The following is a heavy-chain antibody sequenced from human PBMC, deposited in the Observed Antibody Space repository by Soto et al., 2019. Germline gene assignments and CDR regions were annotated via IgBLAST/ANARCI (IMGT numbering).Heavy chain of an antibody. J-gene: IGHJ4*02. D-gene: IGHD2-15*01. CDR1: GYTFTTYV. CDR2: INVGNGNT. CDR3: ASWGEYCVDGGCYPVFDY. V-gene: IGHV1-3*01. Sequence: QVQLVQSGAEVKKPGASVKVSCKASGYTFTTYVIHWVRQAPGQRLAWLGWINVGNGNTEYSQRFQGRVPISGYTSASTAYMELSSLRSEDTAVYYCASWGEYCVDGGCYPVFDYWGQGALVTVSS.